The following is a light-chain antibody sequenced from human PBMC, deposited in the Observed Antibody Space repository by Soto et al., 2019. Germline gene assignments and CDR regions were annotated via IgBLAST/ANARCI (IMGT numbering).Light chain of an antibody. CDR1: SSNIGSNY. J-gene: IGLJ2*01. CDR3: AAWDDSLSGQV. V-gene: IGLV1-47*01. CDR2: RNN. Sequence: QAVVTQPPSASGTPGQRVTISCSGSSSNIGSNYVYWYQQLPGTAPKLLIYRNNQRPSGVPDRFSGSKSGTSASLAISGLRSEDWADYYCAAWDDSLSGQVVGGGTKVTVL.